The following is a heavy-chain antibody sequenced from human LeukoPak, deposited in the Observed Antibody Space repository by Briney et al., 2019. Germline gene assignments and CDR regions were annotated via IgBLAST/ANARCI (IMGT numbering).Heavy chain of an antibody. V-gene: IGHV7-4-1*02. D-gene: IGHD4-23*01. CDR1: GYTFTSYA. J-gene: IGHJ4*02. Sequence: ASVKVSCKASGYTFTSYAMNWVRQAPGQGLEWMGWINTNTGNPTYAQGFTGRFVFSLDTSVSTAYLQISSLKAEDTAVYYCASDLHYGGNLCLDYWGQGTLVTVSS. CDR3: ASDLHYGGNLCLDY. CDR2: INTNTGNP.